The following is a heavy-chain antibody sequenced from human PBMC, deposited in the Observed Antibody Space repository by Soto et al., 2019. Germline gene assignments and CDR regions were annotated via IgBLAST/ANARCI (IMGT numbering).Heavy chain of an antibody. CDR1: GFTFSDRY. J-gene: IGHJ4*02. CDR3: TIEGAYPGPDFDY. CDR2: TKNKANSYTT. D-gene: IGHD3-16*01. Sequence: GGSLRLSCAASGFTFSDRYMDWVRQAPGKGVEWVGRTKNKANSYTTEYAASVKGRSTISRDYSRDSVYLQMNSLKTDDTAVYYCTIEGAYPGPDFDYWGQGTLVTVSS. V-gene: IGHV3-72*01.